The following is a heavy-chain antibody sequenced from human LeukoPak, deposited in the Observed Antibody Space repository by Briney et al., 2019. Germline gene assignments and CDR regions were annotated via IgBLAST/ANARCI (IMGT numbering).Heavy chain of an antibody. D-gene: IGHD3-22*01. V-gene: IGHV1-2*02. CDR1: GYTFTGYY. Sequence: ASVKVSCKASGYTFTGYYMHWVRQAPGQGLEWMGWINPNSGGTNYAQKFQGRVTMTRDTSISTAYMELSRLRSEDTAVYYCARDSPGTASSGYLADLDYWGQGTLVTVSS. J-gene: IGHJ4*02. CDR2: INPNSGGT. CDR3: ARDSPGTASSGYLADLDY.